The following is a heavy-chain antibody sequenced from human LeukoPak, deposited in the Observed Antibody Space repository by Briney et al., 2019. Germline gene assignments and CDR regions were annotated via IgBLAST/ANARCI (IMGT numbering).Heavy chain of an antibody. D-gene: IGHD6-19*01. Sequence: GGSLRLSCAASGFTFTSYEMNWVRQAPGKGLEWVSYISSSGDTIYYADSVKGRFTISRDNAKNSLYLQMNSLRAGDTAVYYCASRSGWYVGVDYWGQGTLVTVSS. V-gene: IGHV3-48*03. J-gene: IGHJ4*02. CDR1: GFTFTSYE. CDR2: ISSSGDTI. CDR3: ASRSGWYVGVDY.